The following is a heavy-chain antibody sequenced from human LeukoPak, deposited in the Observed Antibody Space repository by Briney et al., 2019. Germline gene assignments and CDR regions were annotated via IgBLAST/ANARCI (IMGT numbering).Heavy chain of an antibody. D-gene: IGHD4-23*01. CDR3: VRDYGGY. CDR2: INSDGTST. J-gene: IGHJ4*01. Sequence: GGSPRLSCVASGFIFSNYWMHWVRQIPGKGLVWVARINSDGTSTTYADSVKGRFTIFRDNAKDTLYLQMSGLRAEDTAIYHCVRDYGGYWGHGTLVTVSS. CDR1: GFIFSNYW. V-gene: IGHV3-74*03.